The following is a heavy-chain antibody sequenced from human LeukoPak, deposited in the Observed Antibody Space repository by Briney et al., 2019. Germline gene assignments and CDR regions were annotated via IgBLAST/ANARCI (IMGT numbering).Heavy chain of an antibody. J-gene: IGHJ4*02. D-gene: IGHD1-1*01. V-gene: IGHV3-21*01. CDR3: ATNEPY. CDR1: GLTFSSCW. Sequence: PGGSLRLSCAASGLTFSSCWMTWVRQAPGKGLEWVSSITSSSDYTYYADSVKGRFTISRDNAKDSLYLQMNSLRAEDTAVYYCATNEPYWGQGTLVTVSS. CDR2: ITSSSDYT.